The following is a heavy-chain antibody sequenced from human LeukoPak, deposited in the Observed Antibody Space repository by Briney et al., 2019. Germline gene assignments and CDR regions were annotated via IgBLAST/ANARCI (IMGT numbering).Heavy chain of an antibody. CDR1: GFTFSSYA. V-gene: IGHV3-30-3*01. J-gene: IGHJ4*02. CDR2: ISYDRSNK. CDR3: AKEGYDSSGYLPH. Sequence: GGSLRLSCAASGFTFSSYAMHWVRQAPGKGLEWVAVISYDRSNKYYADSVKGRFTISRDNSKNTLYLQMNSLRAEDTAVYYCAKEGYDSSGYLPHWGQGTLVTVSS. D-gene: IGHD3-22*01.